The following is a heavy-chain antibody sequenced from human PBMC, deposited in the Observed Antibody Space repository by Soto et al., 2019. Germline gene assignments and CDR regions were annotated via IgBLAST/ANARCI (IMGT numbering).Heavy chain of an antibody. CDR1: ADSITSYY. V-gene: IGHV4-59*01. D-gene: IGHD4-17*01. CDR2: TYYSGST. Sequence: QLQLQESGPGLVKPSESLSLTCTVSADSITSYYWIWIRQPPGKGLEWIGYTYYSGSTNYNPSLKSRATISIDASMNQFSLKVSSVTAADTAVYYCARGTTLTTPEGFQHRGQGTLVTVSS. J-gene: IGHJ1*01. CDR3: ARGTTLTTPEGFQH.